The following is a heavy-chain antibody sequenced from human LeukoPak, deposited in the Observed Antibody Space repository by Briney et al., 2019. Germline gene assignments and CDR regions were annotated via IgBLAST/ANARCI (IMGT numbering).Heavy chain of an antibody. V-gene: IGHV3-20*04. Sequence: GGSLRLSCAVSGFTFDDYGMNWVRQAPGKGLEWVSSIIWNGGSTGHADSVKGRFTISRDNAKNSLYLQMNSLRAEDTALYYCARSGYCSGGSCYYFDYWGQGTLVTVSS. CDR1: GFTFDDYG. D-gene: IGHD2-15*01. CDR2: IIWNGGST. CDR3: ARSGYCSGGSCYYFDY. J-gene: IGHJ4*02.